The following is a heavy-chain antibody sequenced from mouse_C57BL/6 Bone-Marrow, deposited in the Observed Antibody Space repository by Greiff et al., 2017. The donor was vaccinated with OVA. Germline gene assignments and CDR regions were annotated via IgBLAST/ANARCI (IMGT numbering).Heavy chain of an antibody. J-gene: IGHJ2*01. CDR3: ARHGTPYYGY. V-gene: IGHV5-6*01. CDR1: GFTFSSYG. Sequence: EVMLVESGGDLVKPGGSLKLSCAASGFTFSSYGMSWVRQTPDKRLEWVATISSGGSYTYYPDSVKGRFTISKDNAKNTLYLQMSSLKSEDTAMYYCARHGTPYYGYRGQGTTLTVSS. CDR2: ISSGGSYT.